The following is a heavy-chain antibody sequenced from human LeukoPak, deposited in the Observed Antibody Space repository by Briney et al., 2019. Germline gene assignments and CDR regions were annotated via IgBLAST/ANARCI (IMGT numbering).Heavy chain of an antibody. CDR2: INPNSGGT. CDR3: AGDDYNSRRFFDY. D-gene: IGHD4-11*01. CDR1: GYTFTAYY. Sequence: GASVKVSCKTSGYTFTAYYMHWERLAPGQGLQWIGWINPNSGGTNYAQKFQGRVTLTSDTSINTAYMELSRLISDDTAVYFCAGDDYNSRRFFDYWGQGTLVTVSS. J-gene: IGHJ4*02. V-gene: IGHV1-2*02.